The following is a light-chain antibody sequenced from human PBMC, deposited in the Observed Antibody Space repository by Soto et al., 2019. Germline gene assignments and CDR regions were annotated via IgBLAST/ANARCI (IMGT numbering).Light chain of an antibody. CDR2: GAS. Sequence: IVMTQSPATLSVSPGERATLSCRASQSVSTNLAWYQQKSGQAPRHLIYGASTRPTGIPARFSGIGSGTEFTLSISSLESEDFALYYCQQYNNWPRTFGQGTKVDIK. J-gene: IGKJ1*01. CDR3: QQYNNWPRT. CDR1: QSVSTN. V-gene: IGKV3-15*01.